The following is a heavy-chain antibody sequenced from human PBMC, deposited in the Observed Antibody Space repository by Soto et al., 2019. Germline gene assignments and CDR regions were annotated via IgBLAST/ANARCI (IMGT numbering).Heavy chain of an antibody. CDR3: ARRLEEYGNYWFDP. CDR1: GGSFIGYY. CDR2: INHSGST. J-gene: IGHJ5*02. V-gene: IGHV4-34*01. D-gene: IGHD4-17*01. Sequence: SETLSLTCAVYGGSFIGYYWSWILQPPGKGLEWIGEINHSGSTNYNPSLKSRVTISVDTSKNQFSLKLSSVTAADTAVYYCARRLEEYGNYWFDPWGQGILVTVSS.